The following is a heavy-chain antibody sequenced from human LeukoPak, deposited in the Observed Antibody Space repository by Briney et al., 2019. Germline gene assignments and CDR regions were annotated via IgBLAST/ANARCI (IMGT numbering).Heavy chain of an antibody. CDR1: GGSISSYY. Sequence: SETLSLTCTVSGGSISSYYWSWIRQPPGKVLEWIGYIYYSGSTNYNPSLKSRVTISVETSKNQFSLKLSSVTAADTAVYYCARDLLNTYYDFWSGSVGAFDIWGQGTMVTVSS. CDR2: IYYSGST. CDR3: ARDLLNTYYDFWSGSVGAFDI. D-gene: IGHD3-3*01. V-gene: IGHV4-59*01. J-gene: IGHJ3*02.